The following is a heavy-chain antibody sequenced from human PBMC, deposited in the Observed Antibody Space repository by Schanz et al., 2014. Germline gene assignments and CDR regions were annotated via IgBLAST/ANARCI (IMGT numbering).Heavy chain of an antibody. CDR2: INHSGST. Sequence: QVQLQQWGAGLLKPSETLSLTCAVYGGSFSGYYWSWIRQPPGKGLEWIGEINHSGSTTYNPSLKGVVPISVDTSKNKSSLKLHSVTAADTAVYYCAGEGTYDFWSGYYYYWGQGTLVTVSS. CDR3: AGEGTYDFWSGYYYY. J-gene: IGHJ4*02. V-gene: IGHV4-34*01. CDR1: GGSFSGYY. D-gene: IGHD3-3*01.